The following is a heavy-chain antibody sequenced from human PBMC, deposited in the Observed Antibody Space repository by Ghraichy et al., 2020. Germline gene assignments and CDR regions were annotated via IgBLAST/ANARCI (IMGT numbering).Heavy chain of an antibody. Sequence: SETLSLTCTVSGGSVSSGSYYWSWIRQPPGKGLEWLGYIYYSGSTNYNPSLKSRVTISVDTSKNQFSLTLSSVTAADTAVYYCARDYLLGGSYLNDAFDIWGQGTMVTDSS. J-gene: IGHJ3*02. CDR1: GGSVSSGSYY. V-gene: IGHV4-61*01. D-gene: IGHD1-26*01. CDR2: IYYSGST. CDR3: ARDYLLGGSYLNDAFDI.